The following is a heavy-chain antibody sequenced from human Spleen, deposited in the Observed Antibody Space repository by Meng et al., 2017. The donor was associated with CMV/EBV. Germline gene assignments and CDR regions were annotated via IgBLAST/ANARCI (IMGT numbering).Heavy chain of an antibody. D-gene: IGHD6-6*01. V-gene: IGHV3-9*01. CDR1: GFTFEDYA. J-gene: IGHJ6*02. Sequence: SLKISCAASGFTFEDYAMHWVRQTPGKGLEWVSGISWNSGSIGYADSVKGRFTISRDNAKNSLYLQMNSLRAEDTALYYCAKDIAARPYYYYYGMDVWGQGTTVTVSS. CDR3: AKDIAARPYYYYYGMDV. CDR2: ISWNSGSI.